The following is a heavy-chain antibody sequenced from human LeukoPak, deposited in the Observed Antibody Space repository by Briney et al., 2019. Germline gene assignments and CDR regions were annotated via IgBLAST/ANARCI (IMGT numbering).Heavy chain of an antibody. CDR3: ARLRPYCSGGSCYGFQH. V-gene: IGHV1-3*01. J-gene: IGHJ1*01. CDR2: ISAGNGNT. Sequence: ASVKVSCKASGYTFTSYAMHWVRQAPGQRLEWMGWISAGNGNTKYSQKFQGRVTITRDTSAGTAYMELSSLRSEDTAVYYCARLRPYCSGGSCYGFQHWGQGTLVTVSS. CDR1: GYTFTSYA. D-gene: IGHD2-15*01.